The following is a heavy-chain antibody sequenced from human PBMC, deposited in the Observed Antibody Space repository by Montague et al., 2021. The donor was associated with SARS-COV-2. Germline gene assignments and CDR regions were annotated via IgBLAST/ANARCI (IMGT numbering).Heavy chain of an antibody. V-gene: IGHV4-59*01. J-gene: IGHJ2*01. CDR2: IYNTGNT. CDR1: GGSISGYY. CDR3: ARNFRLQLWQTNYYFGL. D-gene: IGHD5-18*01. Sequence: SETLSLTCTVSGGSISGYYWSWIWQPPPKGPEWIGSIYNTGNTNYNPSLTSRVTISEDTSKNQFSLRLTSVTAADTAVYYCARNFRLQLWQTNYYFGLWGRGTLVSVSS.